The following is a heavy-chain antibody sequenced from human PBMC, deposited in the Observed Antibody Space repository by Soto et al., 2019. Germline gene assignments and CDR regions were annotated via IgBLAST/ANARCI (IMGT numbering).Heavy chain of an antibody. CDR2: IVVGSGNT. CDR3: AATYSSSEDYYFDY. D-gene: IGHD6-19*01. J-gene: IGHJ4*02. V-gene: IGHV1-58*01. Sequence: SVKVSCKASGFTFTSSAVQWVRQARGQRLEWIGWIVVGSGNTNYAQKFQERVTITRDMSTSTAYMELSSLRSDDTAVYYCAATYSSSEDYYFDYWGQGTLVTVSS. CDR1: GFTFTSSA.